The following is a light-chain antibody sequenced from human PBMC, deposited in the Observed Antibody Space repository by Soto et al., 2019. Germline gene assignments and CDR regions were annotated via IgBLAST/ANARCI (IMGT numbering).Light chain of an antibody. CDR2: AAS. Sequence: DIQMTQSPSSLSASVGDRVTITCRASQSISSYLNWYQQKPGKAPKLLIYAASNLQSGVPSRFSGSGSGTDFTLTISSLQPEDFGTYCCQQSYSTPPLTFGGGTKVEIK. CDR3: QQSYSTPPLT. CDR1: QSISSY. J-gene: IGKJ4*01. V-gene: IGKV1-39*01.